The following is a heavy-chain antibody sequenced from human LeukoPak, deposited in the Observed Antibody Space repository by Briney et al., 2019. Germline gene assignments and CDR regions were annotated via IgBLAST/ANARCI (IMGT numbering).Heavy chain of an antibody. CDR1: GFTFSSYA. CDR2: ISYDGSNK. V-gene: IGHV3-30-3*01. D-gene: IGHD1-26*01. Sequence: GRSLRLSCAASGFTFSSYAMHWVRQAPGKGLEWVAVISYDGSNKYYADSVKGRFTISRDNSKNTLYLQMNSLRAEDTAVYYCAKDPVEWEHNDYFDYWGQGTLVTVSS. CDR3: AKDPVEWEHNDYFDY. J-gene: IGHJ4*02.